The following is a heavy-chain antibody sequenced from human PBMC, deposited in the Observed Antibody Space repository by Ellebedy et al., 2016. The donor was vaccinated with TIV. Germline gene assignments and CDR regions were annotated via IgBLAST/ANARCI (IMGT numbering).Heavy chain of an antibody. D-gene: IGHD3-16*02. V-gene: IGHV1-18*01. Sequence: ASVKVSCKASGYTFTSYGITWVRQAPGQGLEWMGWISAYNGNTNYAQKLQGRVTMTTDTSTSTAYMELRSLRSDDTAVYYCARDGDYVWGSYRPDNWFDPWGQGTLVTVSS. CDR3: ARDGDYVWGSYRPDNWFDP. J-gene: IGHJ5*02. CDR2: ISAYNGNT. CDR1: GYTFTSYG.